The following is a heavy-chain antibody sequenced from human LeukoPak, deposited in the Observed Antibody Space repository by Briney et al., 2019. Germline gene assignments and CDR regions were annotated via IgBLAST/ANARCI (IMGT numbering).Heavy chain of an antibody. Sequence: EASVTVSCKASGGTFSSYAISWVRQAPGQGLEWMGGIIPIFGTANYAQKFQGRVTITADESTSTAYMELSSLRSEDTAVYYCASGEDSSGYYPYYFDYWGQGTLVTVSS. D-gene: IGHD3-22*01. CDR2: IIPIFGTA. J-gene: IGHJ4*02. CDR3: ASGEDSSGYYPYYFDY. CDR1: GGTFSSYA. V-gene: IGHV1-69*13.